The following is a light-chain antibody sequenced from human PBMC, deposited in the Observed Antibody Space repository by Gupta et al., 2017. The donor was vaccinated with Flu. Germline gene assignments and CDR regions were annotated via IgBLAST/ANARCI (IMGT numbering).Light chain of an antibody. CDR2: SAS. CDR3: QQSYSTPPT. V-gene: IGKV1-39*01. CDR1: ESISNC. Sequence: DIQMTLSRSPLFASVGDRVTITCRASESISNCLNWYQQKSGKAPNLLISSASTLQTGAPTRFSGSGSGTDFTLTISSLNPEDFATYYCQQSYSTPPTFGQGTRLDIK. J-gene: IGKJ5*01.